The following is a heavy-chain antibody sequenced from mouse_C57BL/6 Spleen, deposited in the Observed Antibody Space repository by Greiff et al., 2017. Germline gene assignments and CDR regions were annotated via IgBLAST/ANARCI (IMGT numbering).Heavy chain of an antibody. V-gene: IGHV1-26*01. J-gene: IGHJ2*01. CDR3: AGGVVNFDY. D-gene: IGHD1-1*01. CDR1: GYTFTDYY. Sequence: EVQLQQSGPELVKPGASVKISCKASGYTFTDYYMNWVKQSHGKSLEWIGDINPNNGGTSYNQKFKGKATLTVDKSSSTAYMELRSRTSEDSAVYYCAGGVVNFDYWGQGTTLTVSS. CDR2: INPNNGGT.